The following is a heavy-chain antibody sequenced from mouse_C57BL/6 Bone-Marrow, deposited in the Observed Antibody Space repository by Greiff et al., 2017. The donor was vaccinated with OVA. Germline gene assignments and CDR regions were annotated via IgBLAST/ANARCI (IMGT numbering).Heavy chain of an antibody. D-gene: IGHD1-1*01. CDR2: ISNLAYSI. J-gene: IGHJ4*01. V-gene: IGHV5-15*04. Sequence: EVKVEESGGGLVQPGGSLKLSCAASGFTFSDYGMAWVRQAPRKGPAWVAFISNLAYSIYYADTVTGRFTISRENAKNTLYLEMSSLRSEDTAMYDCARHHYYGSSYYAMDYWGQGTSVTVSS. CDR3: ARHHYYGSSYYAMDY. CDR1: GFTFSDYG.